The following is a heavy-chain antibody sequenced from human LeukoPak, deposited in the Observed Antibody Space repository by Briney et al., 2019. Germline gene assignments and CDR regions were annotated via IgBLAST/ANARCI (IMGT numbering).Heavy chain of an antibody. Sequence: GGSLRLSCAASGYTVSSNYMSWVRQAPGKGLEWVSVIYSGDSTYYADSVKGRFTISRDNSKNTLYLQMNSLRAEDTAVYYCASKLLWFGELSDDAFDIWGQGTMVTVSS. J-gene: IGHJ3*02. CDR1: GYTVSSNY. CDR2: IYSGDST. V-gene: IGHV3-53*01. CDR3: ASKLLWFGELSDDAFDI. D-gene: IGHD3-10*01.